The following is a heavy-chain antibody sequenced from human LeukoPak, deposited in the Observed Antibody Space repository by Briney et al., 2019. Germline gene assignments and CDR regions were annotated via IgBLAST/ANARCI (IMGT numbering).Heavy chain of an antibody. CDR3: GRLMGGYDSYFYGMDV. CDR2: LSYDGSNK. Sequence: GESLRLSCAASGFTFSSFGMHWVRQAPGKGLEWVAVLSYDGSNKYYADSVKGLFTISRDNSQNTLYLQMNSLRLEDTAVYYCGRLMGGYDSYFYGMDVWGQGTTVTVSS. D-gene: IGHD5-12*01. V-gene: IGHV3-30*03. J-gene: IGHJ6*02. CDR1: GFTFSSFG.